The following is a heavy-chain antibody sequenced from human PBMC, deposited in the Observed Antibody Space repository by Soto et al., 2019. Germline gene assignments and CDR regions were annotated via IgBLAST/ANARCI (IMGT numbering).Heavy chain of an antibody. CDR3: TRRAGGGSGVFIIDCFDP. J-gene: IGHJ5*02. Sequence: TMSLPCEVAGGRLYSDNRSTCVRQTPGKGLEWIGEIHHSGSTNYNPSLKSRVTISADKSKNQFFLNLASVTAADTAMYYCTRRAGGGSGVFIIDCFDPCAQ. CDR1: GGRLYSDNR. D-gene: IGHD3-3*01. V-gene: IGHV4-4*02. CDR2: IHHSGST.